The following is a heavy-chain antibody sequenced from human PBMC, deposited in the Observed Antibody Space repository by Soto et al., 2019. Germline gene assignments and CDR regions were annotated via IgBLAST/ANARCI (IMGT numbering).Heavy chain of an antibody. CDR1: GGSISSSSYY. CDR3: ARLQDSSGYATDSFDY. V-gene: IGHV4-39*01. CDR2: IYYSGTT. J-gene: IGHJ4*02. Sequence: SETLSLTCTVSGGSISSSSYYWGWIRQPPGKGLEWIGSIYYSGTTYYNPSLKSRVTISVDTSNNQFSLKLSSVTAADKAVYYCARLQDSSGYATDSFDYWGQGTLVTVSS. D-gene: IGHD5-12*01.